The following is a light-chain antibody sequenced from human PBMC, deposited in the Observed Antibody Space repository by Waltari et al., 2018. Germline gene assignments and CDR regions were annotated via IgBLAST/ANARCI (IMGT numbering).Light chain of an antibody. CDR1: SGHSSNV. V-gene: IGLV4-69*01. CDR2: VNSDGSH. J-gene: IGLJ3*02. CDR3: QSGGHGTWV. Sequence: QLVVTQSPSPSASLGASVKPTCTLSSGHSSNVIAWLQQRPEKGPRYLMKVNSDGSHTKGDEIPDRFSGSSSGAERYLTISSLQSEDEGDYYCQSGGHGTWVFGGGTKLTVL.